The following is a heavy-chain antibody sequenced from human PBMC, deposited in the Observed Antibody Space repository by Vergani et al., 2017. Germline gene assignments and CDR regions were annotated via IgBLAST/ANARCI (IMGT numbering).Heavy chain of an antibody. CDR2: IYPGDSDT. J-gene: IGHJ4*02. V-gene: IGHV5-51*01. CDR3: ASGRVGYCSGGSCYYFDY. D-gene: IGHD2-15*01. Sequence: EVQLVQSGAEVKKPGESLRISCKGSGYSFTSYWISWVRQMPGKGLEWMGSIYPGDSDTRYSPSFQGQVTISADKSNSTAYLQWSSLKASDTAMYYCASGRVGYCSGGSCYYFDYWGQGTLVTVSS. CDR1: GYSFTSYW.